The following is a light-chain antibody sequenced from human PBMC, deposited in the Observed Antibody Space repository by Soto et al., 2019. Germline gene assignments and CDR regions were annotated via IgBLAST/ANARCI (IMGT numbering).Light chain of an antibody. CDR1: SSGVENYNL. CDR3: SSYAGAVV. Sequence: QSALTQPASVSGSPGQSITLSCTRTSSGVENYNLVSWYQHRPGKAPKLIIYEGSQRPSGGSDRFSGSKSGNTASLTISGLRAEDEVDYYCSSYAGAVVFGGGTKLTVL. J-gene: IGLJ2*01. V-gene: IGLV2-23*01. CDR2: EGS.